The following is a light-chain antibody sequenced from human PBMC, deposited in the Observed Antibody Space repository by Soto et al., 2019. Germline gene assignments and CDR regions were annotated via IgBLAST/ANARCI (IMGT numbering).Light chain of an antibody. Sequence: DVQMTQPPSTLSASVGDRVTIACRASQSISTWLAWYQHKPGKAPKLLMHDASSLETGVPSRFSGSGSGTEFTLTINSLQPDDFATYYCQQYSAYATFGQGTKVDIK. CDR1: QSISTW. CDR3: QQYSAYAT. J-gene: IGKJ1*01. V-gene: IGKV1-5*01. CDR2: DAS.